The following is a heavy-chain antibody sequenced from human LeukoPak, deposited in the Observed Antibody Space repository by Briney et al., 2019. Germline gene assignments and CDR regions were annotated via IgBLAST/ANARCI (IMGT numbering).Heavy chain of an antibody. J-gene: IGHJ4*02. CDR1: GDSISSSSYY. Sequence: SETLSLTCTVSGDSISSSSYYWGWIRQPPGKGLEWIGSIPYSGGTYYNPSLKSRLTISVDTSKNQFSLKLSSVTAADTAVYYCARCKDYYVSGSYYKTSDYWGQGTLVTVSS. CDR3: ARCKDYYVSGSYYKTSDY. D-gene: IGHD3-10*01. CDR2: IPYSGGT. V-gene: IGHV4-39*07.